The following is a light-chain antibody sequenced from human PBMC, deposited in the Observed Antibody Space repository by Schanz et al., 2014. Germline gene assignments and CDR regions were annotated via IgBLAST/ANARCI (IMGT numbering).Light chain of an antibody. J-gene: IGLJ1*01. Sequence: QSALTQPRSVSGSPGQSVTISCTGTSSDVGGYNYVSWYQQHPGKAPKLMIYEVSNRPSGVPDRFSGSKSGNTASLTISGLQAEDEADYYCSSYTSSGTLEVFGTGTKLIVL. CDR1: SSDVGGYNY. CDR3: SSYTSSGTLEV. CDR2: EVS. V-gene: IGLV2-11*01.